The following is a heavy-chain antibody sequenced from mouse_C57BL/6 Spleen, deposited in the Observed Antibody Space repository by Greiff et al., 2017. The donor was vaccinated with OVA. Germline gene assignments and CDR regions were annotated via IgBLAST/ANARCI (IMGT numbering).Heavy chain of an antibody. CDR3: ARSGLGDYAMDY. Sequence: EVQLQQSGPELVKPGASVKISCKASGYSFTGYYMNWVKQSPEKSLEWIGEINPSTGGTTYNQKFKAKATLTVDKSSSTAYMQLKSLTSEDSAVDYCARSGLGDYAMDYWGQGTSVTVSS. V-gene: IGHV1-42*01. J-gene: IGHJ4*01. CDR2: INPSTGGT. CDR1: GYSFTGYY. D-gene: IGHD3-1*01.